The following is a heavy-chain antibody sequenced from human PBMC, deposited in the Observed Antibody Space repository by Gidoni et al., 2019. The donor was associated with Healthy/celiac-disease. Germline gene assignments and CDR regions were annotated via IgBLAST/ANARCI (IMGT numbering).Heavy chain of an antibody. CDR1: GFTFSSYG. D-gene: IGHD4-4*01. V-gene: IGHV3-33*01. CDR3: AREGLHGAYSNYVDYDYGMDV. Sequence: QVQLVESGGGVVQPGRSLRLSCAASGFTFSSYGMHWVRQAPGKGLEGVAVIWYDGSNKYYADSVKGRFTISRDNSKNTLYLQMNSLRAEDTAVYYCAREGLHGAYSNYVDYDYGMDVWGQGTTVTVSS. J-gene: IGHJ6*02. CDR2: IWYDGSNK.